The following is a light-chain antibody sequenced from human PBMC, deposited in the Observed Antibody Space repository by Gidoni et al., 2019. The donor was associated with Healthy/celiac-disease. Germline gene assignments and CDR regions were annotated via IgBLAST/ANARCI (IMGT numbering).Light chain of an antibody. CDR2: RAS. CDR1: QSVSNW. J-gene: IGKJ1*01. V-gene: IGKV1-5*01. CDR3: QQQDSFSPWS. Sequence: DIRMTQSPSTLSASVGDRVTIPCRASQSVSNWLAWYQQRPGKAPKVLISRASTLKSGVPSRFSGSGYGTDFTLTISSLQPDDFATYYCQQQDSFSPWSFGQGTEVEMK.